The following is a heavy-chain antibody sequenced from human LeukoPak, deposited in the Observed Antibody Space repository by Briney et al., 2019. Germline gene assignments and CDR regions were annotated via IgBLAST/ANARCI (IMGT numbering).Heavy chain of an antibody. CDR1: GFTFSDYY. J-gene: IGHJ4*02. D-gene: IGHD2-21*02. CDR2: ITTSGGYT. Sequence: GGSLRLSCAASGFTFSDYYMSWIRQAPGKGLEWLSYITTSGGYTNYADSVKGRFTISRDNAKNSLYLQMNSLRAEDTAVYYCARVRGVDCGGDCSQYYFDYWGAGTLVTVSS. V-gene: IGHV3-11*06. CDR3: ARVRGVDCGGDCSQYYFDY.